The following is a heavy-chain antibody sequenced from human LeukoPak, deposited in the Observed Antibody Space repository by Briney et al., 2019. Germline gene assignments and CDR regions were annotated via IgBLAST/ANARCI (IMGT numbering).Heavy chain of an antibody. CDR1: GYTFTSYG. CDR3: ARSLGDSSGYYPTGYYYYYMDV. CDR2: ISAYSGNT. J-gene: IGHJ6*03. D-gene: IGHD3-22*01. V-gene: IGHV1-18*01. Sequence: ASVKVSCKASGYTFTSYGISWVRQPPGQGLERMGWISAYSGNTNYAQKLQGRVTMTTDTSTRTAYLELRSPRSDDTAVYYCARSLGDSSGYYPTGYYYYYMDVWGKGTTVTVSS.